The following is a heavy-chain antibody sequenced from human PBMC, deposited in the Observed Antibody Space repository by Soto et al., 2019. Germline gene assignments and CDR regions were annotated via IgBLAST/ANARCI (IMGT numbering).Heavy chain of an antibody. J-gene: IGHJ6*03. CDR3: ARAGKGYYYGSGSYQSQNYYYYYYYMDV. CDR2: INPNSGGT. V-gene: IGHV1-2*04. D-gene: IGHD3-10*01. CDR1: GYTFTGYY. Sequence: ASVKVSCKASGYTFTGYYMHWVRQAPGQGLEWMGWINPNSGGTNYAQKFQGWVTMTRDTSISTAYMELSRLGSDDTAVYYCARAGKGYYYGSGSYQSQNYYYYYYYMDVWGKGTTVTVSS.